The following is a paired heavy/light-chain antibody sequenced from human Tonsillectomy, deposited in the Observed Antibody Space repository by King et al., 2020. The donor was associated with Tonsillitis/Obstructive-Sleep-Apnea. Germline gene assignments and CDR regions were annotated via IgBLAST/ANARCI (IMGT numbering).Light chain of an antibody. CDR3: QVWDSSSDHYYV. CDR1: NIGSKS. J-gene: IGLJ1*01. CDR2: YDS. Sequence: SYVLTQPPSVSVAPGKTARITCGGNNIGSKSVHWYQQKPGQAPVLVIYYDSDRPSGIPERFSGSNSGNTATLTISRVEAGDEADYYCQVWDSSSDHYYVFGTGTKVTVL. V-gene: IGLV3-21*01.
Heavy chain of an antibody. V-gene: IGHV1-24*01. J-gene: IGHJ4*02. CDR3: ATAAPLGYCSSTSCYIFDY. CDR2: FDPEDGET. Sequence: QVQLVQSGAEVKKPGASVKVSCKVSGYTLTELSMHWVRQAPGKGLEWMGGFDPEDGETIYAQKFQGRVTMTEDTSTDTAYMELSSLRSEDTAVYYCATAAPLGYCSSTSCYIFDYWGQGTLVTVSS. D-gene: IGHD2-2*02. CDR1: GYTLTELS.